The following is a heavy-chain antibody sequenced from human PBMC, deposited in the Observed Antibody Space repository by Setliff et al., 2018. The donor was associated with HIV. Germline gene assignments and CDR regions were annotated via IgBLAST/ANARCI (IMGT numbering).Heavy chain of an antibody. Sequence: SETLSLTCTVSGDSMNDYYWTWIRQPAGKALEWIGCININEDTYFKPSLRSRVSMSIDTSKNQFSLKLESMTAADTAIYYCAREFLAVGTRWFDPWGQGTLVTVSS. CDR2: ININEDT. D-gene: IGHD6-13*01. CDR3: AREFLAVGTRWFDP. J-gene: IGHJ5*02. V-gene: IGHV4-4*07. CDR1: GDSMNDYY.